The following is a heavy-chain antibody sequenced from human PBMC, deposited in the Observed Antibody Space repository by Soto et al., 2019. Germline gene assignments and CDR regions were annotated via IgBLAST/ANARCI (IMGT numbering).Heavy chain of an antibody. CDR2: MNPNSGNT. D-gene: IGHD6-13*01. V-gene: IGHV1-8*01. J-gene: IGHJ5*02. CDR1: GYTFTSYD. Sequence: ASVKVSCKASGYTFTSYDINWVRQATGQGLEWMGWMNPNSGNTGYAQKFQGRVTMTMNTSISTAYMELSSLRSEDTAVYYCARGEEGGYSSSWYAGAWFDPWGQGTLVTVSS. CDR3: ARGEEGGYSSSWYAGAWFDP.